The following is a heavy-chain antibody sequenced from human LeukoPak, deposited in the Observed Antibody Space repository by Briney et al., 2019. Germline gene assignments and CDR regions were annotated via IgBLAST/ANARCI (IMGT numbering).Heavy chain of an antibody. CDR1: GFTFRSHA. V-gene: IGHV3-23*01. Sequence: PGGSLRLSCVGSGFTFRSHAMSWVRQAPEKGLEFVSGIYENGGTTYYADSVKGRFSISRDNSKNTPYLQMNSLRAEDTAVYYCAVDYYDTQIEGWGQGTLVTVSS. J-gene: IGHJ4*02. D-gene: IGHD3-22*01. CDR3: AVDYYDTQIEG. CDR2: IYENGGTT.